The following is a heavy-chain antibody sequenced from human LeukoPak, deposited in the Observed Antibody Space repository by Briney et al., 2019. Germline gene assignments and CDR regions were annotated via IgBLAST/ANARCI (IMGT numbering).Heavy chain of an antibody. D-gene: IGHD3-16*01. CDR2: IYYSGST. CDR3: ARVGGARYFDY. Sequence: SETLSLTCTVSGGSISSYYWSWIRQPPGKGLEWIGYIYYSGSTNYNPSLKSRVTISVDTSKNQFSLKLSSVTAADTAVYYCARVGGARYFDYWGQGTLVTVSS. V-gene: IGHV4-59*01. CDR1: GGSISSYY. J-gene: IGHJ4*02.